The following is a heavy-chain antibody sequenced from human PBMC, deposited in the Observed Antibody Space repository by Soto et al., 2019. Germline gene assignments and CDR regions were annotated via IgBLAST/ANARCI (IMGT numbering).Heavy chain of an antibody. CDR2: INHSGST. CDR1: GGSFSGYY. D-gene: IGHD4-17*01. Sequence: PSETLSLTCAVYGGSFSGYYWSWIRQPPGKGLEWIGEINHSGSTNYNLSLKSRVTISVDTSKNQFSLKLSSVTAADTAVYYCAREGAGIVDYGNYYYYGMDVWGQGTTVTVSS. CDR3: AREGAGIVDYGNYYYYGMDV. V-gene: IGHV4-34*01. J-gene: IGHJ6*02.